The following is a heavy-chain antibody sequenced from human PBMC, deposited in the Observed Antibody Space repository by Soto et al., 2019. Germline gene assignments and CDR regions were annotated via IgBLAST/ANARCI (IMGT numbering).Heavy chain of an antibody. CDR2: ISWNSGTM. V-gene: IGHV3-9*01. D-gene: IGHD2-2*01. CDR3: AKGFCSSARCLTYSYMDV. CDR1: GFSFDEYA. J-gene: IGHJ6*03. Sequence: ESRGGLVQPGRSLRLSCAASGFSFDEYAMHWVRQAPGKGLEWVSGISWNSGTMGYGDSVRGRFTISRDNAKNSLYLQMNSLRAEDTALYYCAKGFCSSARCLTYSYMDVWGKGTTVTVSS.